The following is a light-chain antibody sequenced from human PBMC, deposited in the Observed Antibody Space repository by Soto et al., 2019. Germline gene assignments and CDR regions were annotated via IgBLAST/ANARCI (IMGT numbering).Light chain of an antibody. Sequence: EIVMTQSPATLSVSPGERVTLSCRASQSISTNIVWYQQKPGQAPRLLIYDASNRATGVPARFSGSGSGTEFTLTISSLQSDDFAVYYCQKCNDGATFGLGTKLEIK. V-gene: IGKV3-15*01. CDR1: QSISTN. CDR2: DAS. J-gene: IGKJ2*01. CDR3: QKCNDGAT.